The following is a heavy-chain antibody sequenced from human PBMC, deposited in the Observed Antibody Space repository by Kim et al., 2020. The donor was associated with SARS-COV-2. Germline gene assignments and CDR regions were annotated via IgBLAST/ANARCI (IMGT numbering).Heavy chain of an antibody. CDR1: GGSFSGYY. J-gene: IGHJ4*02. CDR3: ARGDYGSGAIDY. V-gene: IGHV4-34*01. CDR2: INHSGST. D-gene: IGHD3-10*01. Sequence: SETLSLTCAVYGGSFSGYYWSWIRQPPGKGLEWIGEINHSGSTNYNPSLKSRVTISVDTSKNQFSLKLSSVTAADTAVYYCARGDYGSGAIDYWGQGTLVTVSS.